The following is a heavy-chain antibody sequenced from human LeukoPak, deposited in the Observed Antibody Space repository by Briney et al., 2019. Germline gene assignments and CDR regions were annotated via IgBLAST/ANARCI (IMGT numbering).Heavy chain of an antibody. CDR3: TRRPYSSSWYYFDY. Sequence: GGSLRLSCAVSGFTFSDYYISWVRQAPGKGLEWVSYISSSGSMLHYADSVEGRFTISRDNAKNSLYLQMSSLRVEDTAVYYCTRRPYSSSWYYFDYWGQGTLVTVSS. J-gene: IGHJ4*02. D-gene: IGHD6-13*01. V-gene: IGHV3-11*04. CDR2: ISSSGSML. CDR1: GFTFSDYY.